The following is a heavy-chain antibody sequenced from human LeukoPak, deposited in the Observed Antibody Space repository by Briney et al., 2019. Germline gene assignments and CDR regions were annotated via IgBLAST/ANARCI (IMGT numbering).Heavy chain of an antibody. J-gene: IGHJ4*02. Sequence: GGSLRLSCAASGLTFDDYAMHWVRQAPGKGLERVSGISWNSGSIGYADSVKGRFTISRDNAKNSLYLQMNSLRAEDTALYYCAKDIRSSSSWFDYWGQGTLVTVSS. CDR3: AKDIRSSSSWFDY. V-gene: IGHV3-9*01. CDR1: GLTFDDYA. CDR2: ISWNSGSI. D-gene: IGHD6-13*01.